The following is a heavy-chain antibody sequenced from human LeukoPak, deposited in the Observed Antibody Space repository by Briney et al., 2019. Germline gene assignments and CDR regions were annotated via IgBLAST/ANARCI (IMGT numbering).Heavy chain of an antibody. D-gene: IGHD3-10*01. Sequence: GASLKISCKGSGYRFTSYWIGWVRQMPGKGLEGMGIIYPGESDTRYSPCFKGQVTISAEKCISTAYLQSSSLKASDTAMYYCARLAGGSGSEFGYWGQGTLVTVSS. V-gene: IGHV5-51*01. CDR3: ARLAGGSGSEFGY. CDR2: IYPGESDT. CDR1: GYRFTSYW. J-gene: IGHJ4*02.